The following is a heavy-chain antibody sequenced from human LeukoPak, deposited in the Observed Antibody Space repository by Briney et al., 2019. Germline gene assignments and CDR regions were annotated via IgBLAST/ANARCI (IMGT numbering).Heavy chain of an antibody. J-gene: IGHJ4*02. CDR2: MNPNSGNT. CDR1: GYPFTSYD. D-gene: IGHD5-18*01. CDR3: ARLIDTAMVTRDY. Sequence: ASVNVSCKASGYPFTSYDINWVRQATGQGLEWMGWMNPNSGNTGYAQKFQGRVTMTRNTSISTAYMELSSLRSEDTAVYYCARLIDTAMVTRDYWGQGTLVTVSS. V-gene: IGHV1-8*01.